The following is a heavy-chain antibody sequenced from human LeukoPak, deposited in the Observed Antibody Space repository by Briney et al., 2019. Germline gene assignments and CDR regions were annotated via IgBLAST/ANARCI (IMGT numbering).Heavy chain of an antibody. CDR2: IYYSGST. CDR1: GGSISSGGYS. D-gene: IGHD3-3*01. Sequence: PSETLSLTCTVSGGSISSGGYSWSWIRQHPGKGLEWIGYIYYSGSTYYNPSLKSRVTISVDTSKNQFSLKLSSVTAADTAVYYCARDPLFRIFGVVSHGAFDIWGQGTMVTVSS. V-gene: IGHV4-31*03. J-gene: IGHJ3*02. CDR3: ARDPLFRIFGVVSHGAFDI.